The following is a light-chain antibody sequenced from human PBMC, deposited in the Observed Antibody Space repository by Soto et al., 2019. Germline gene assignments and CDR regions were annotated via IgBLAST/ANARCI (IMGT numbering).Light chain of an antibody. CDR1: QSVLYNNENY. V-gene: IGKV4-1*01. CDR3: QQYYSMPFT. Sequence: DFVMTQSPDSLALSLGERATINCKSSQSVLYNNENYLAWYQQKPGQPPKLLIYWASTRESEVPDRFSGSGSGTDFTLTVSSLQAEDVAVYSCQQYYSMPFTFGPGTKVDIK. CDR2: WAS. J-gene: IGKJ3*01.